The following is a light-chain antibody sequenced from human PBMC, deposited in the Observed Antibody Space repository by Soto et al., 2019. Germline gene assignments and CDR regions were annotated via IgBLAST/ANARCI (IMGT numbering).Light chain of an antibody. CDR3: QQYNSYRA. CDR1: QSVSRW. Sequence: DIQMTQSPSTLSASVGDRVTITCRASQSVSRWLAWYKQKPGEAPKLLISKASSLESGVPSRLSGSGSGTEFTLTIRSLQPDDYATYYCQQYNSYRAFGQGTKVDIK. CDR2: KAS. V-gene: IGKV1-5*03. J-gene: IGKJ1*01.